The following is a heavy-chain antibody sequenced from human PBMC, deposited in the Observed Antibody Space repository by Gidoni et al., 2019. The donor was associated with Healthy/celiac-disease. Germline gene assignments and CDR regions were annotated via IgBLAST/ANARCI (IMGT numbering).Heavy chain of an antibody. D-gene: IGHD6-6*01. CDR3: AREIYSRSSADY. V-gene: IGHV3-11*05. CDR1: GFTFSAYY. J-gene: IGHJ4*02. CDR2: ISSTGSYT. Sequence: QVQLVESGGGLVKPGGSLRLSCAASGFTFSAYYMSWIRQAPGKGLEWVSYISSTGSYTKYADSVKGRFTISRDNAQNSLYLQMNSLRAEDTAVYYCAREIYSRSSADYWGQGTLVTVSS.